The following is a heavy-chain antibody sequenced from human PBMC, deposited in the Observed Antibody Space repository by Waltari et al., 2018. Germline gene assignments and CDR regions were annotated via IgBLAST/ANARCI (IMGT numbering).Heavy chain of an antibody. Sequence: QVQLQESGPGLVKPSETLSLTCTVSGGSISSYYWSWLRQPPGKGLEWIGYMYYSGSTKYNPSLKSRVSISADTSKNRFSLKLSSVTAADTALYYCARHVESGSHSLHRVFDIWGQGTMVTVSS. V-gene: IGHV4-59*08. CDR3: ARHVESGSHSLHRVFDI. CDR2: MYYSGST. J-gene: IGHJ3*02. D-gene: IGHD1-26*01. CDR1: GGSISSYY.